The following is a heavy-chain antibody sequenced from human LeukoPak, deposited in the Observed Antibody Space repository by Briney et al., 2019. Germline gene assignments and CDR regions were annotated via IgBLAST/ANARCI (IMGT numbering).Heavy chain of an antibody. CDR3: ARALVATISSTWTTVTTRGFDY. D-gene: IGHD4-17*01. Sequence: GGSLRLSCAASGFTFSSYWMSWVRQAPGKGLEWVANIKQDGSEKYYVDSVKGRFTISRGNAKNSLYLQMNSLRAEDTAVYYCARALVATISSTWTTVTTRGFDYWGQGTLVTVSS. CDR2: IKQDGSEK. CDR1: GFTFSSYW. V-gene: IGHV3-7*01. J-gene: IGHJ4*02.